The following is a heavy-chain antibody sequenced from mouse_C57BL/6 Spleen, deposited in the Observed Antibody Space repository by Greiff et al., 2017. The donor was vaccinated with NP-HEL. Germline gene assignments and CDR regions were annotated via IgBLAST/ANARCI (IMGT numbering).Heavy chain of an antibody. CDR3: ARWDTTVEGFAY. CDR1: GYTFTSFW. CDR2: IDPSDSYT. J-gene: IGHJ3*01. V-gene: IGHV1-59*01. Sequence: QVQLQQPGAELVRPGTSVKLSCKASGYTFTSFWMHWVKQRPGQGLEWIGVIDPSDSYTNYNQKFKGKATLTVDTSSSTAYMQLSSLTSEDSAVYYCARWDTTVEGFAYWGQGTLVTVSA. D-gene: IGHD1-1*01.